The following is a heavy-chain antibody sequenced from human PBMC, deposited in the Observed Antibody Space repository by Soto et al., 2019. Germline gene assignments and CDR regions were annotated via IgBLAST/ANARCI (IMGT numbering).Heavy chain of an antibody. Sequence: GASVKVSCKASGYTFTSYDINWVRQATGQGLEWMGWMNPNSGNTGYAQKFQGRVTMTRNTSISTAYMELSSLRSEDTAVYYCARAQRYSSSRFRVLKREHTEYYYYYMDVWGKGTTVTVSS. D-gene: IGHD6-6*01. CDR2: MNPNSGNT. CDR1: GYTFTSYD. J-gene: IGHJ6*03. V-gene: IGHV1-8*01. CDR3: ARAQRYSSSRFRVLKREHTEYYYYYMDV.